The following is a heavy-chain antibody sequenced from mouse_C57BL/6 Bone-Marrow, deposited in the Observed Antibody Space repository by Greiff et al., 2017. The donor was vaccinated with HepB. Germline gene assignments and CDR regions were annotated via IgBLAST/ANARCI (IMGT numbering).Heavy chain of an antibody. V-gene: IGHV14-4*01. CDR2: IDPENGDT. CDR3: TTAQARAY. D-gene: IGHD3-2*02. CDR1: GFNIKDDY. Sequence: EVQLQESGAELVRPGASVKLSCTASGFNIKDDYMHWVKQRPEQGLEWIGWIDPENGDTEYASKFQGKATITADTSSNTAYLHLSSLTSEDTAVYYCTTAQARAYWGQGTLVTVSA. J-gene: IGHJ3*01.